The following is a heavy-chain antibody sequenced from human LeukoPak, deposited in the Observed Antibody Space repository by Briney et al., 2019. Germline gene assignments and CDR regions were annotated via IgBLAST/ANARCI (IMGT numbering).Heavy chain of an antibody. Sequence: SSETLSLTCTVSGGSISSYYWSWIRQPPGKGLEWIGYIYNSGSINYNPSLKSRVTTSVDTSKKQFSLKLSSVTAAGTAVYYCARLRITGGHYYQHGLDVWGQGTTVTVSS. V-gene: IGHV4-59*08. CDR3: ARLRITGGHYYQHGLDV. J-gene: IGHJ6*02. CDR2: IYNSGSI. D-gene: IGHD2-8*02. CDR1: GGSISSYY.